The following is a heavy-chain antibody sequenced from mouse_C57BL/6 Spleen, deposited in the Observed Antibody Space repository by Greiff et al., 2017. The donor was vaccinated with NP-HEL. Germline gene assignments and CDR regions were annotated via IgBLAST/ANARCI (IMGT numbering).Heavy chain of an antibody. CDR2: IDPSDSYT. D-gene: IGHD2-4*01. V-gene: IGHV1-69*01. J-gene: IGHJ4*01. Sequence: QVQLKQPGAELVMPGASVKLSCKASGYTFTSYWMHWVKQRPGQGLEWIGEIDPSDSYTNYNQKFKGKSTLTVDKSSSTAYMQLSSLTSEDSAVYYCARGGLRLGMDYWGQGTSVTVSS. CDR1: GYTFTSYW. CDR3: ARGGLRLGMDY.